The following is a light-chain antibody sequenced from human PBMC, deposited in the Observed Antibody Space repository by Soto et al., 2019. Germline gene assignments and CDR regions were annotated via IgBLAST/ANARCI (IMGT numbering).Light chain of an antibody. Sequence: QSALTQTASVSGSPGQSITISCTGTSSDVGSYNLVSWYQQHPGKAPKLMIYEGSKRPSGVSNRFSGYKSGNTASLTISGLQAEDEADYYCCSYAGSSTWVFGGGTKLTVL. CDR2: EGS. CDR1: SSDVGSYNL. J-gene: IGLJ3*02. CDR3: CSYAGSSTWV. V-gene: IGLV2-23*01.